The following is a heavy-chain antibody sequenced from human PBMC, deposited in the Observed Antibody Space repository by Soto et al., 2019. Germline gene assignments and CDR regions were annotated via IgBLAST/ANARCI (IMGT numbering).Heavy chain of an antibody. Sequence: SVKVSCKASGGTFSSYAISWVRQAPGQGLEWMGGIIPIFGTANYAQKFQGRVTITADESTSTAYMELSSLRSEDTAVYYCARDHSRPFAGINGMDVWGQGTTVTVSS. CDR1: GGTFSSYA. V-gene: IGHV1-69*13. J-gene: IGHJ6*02. CDR3: ARDHSRPFAGINGMDV. CDR2: IIPIFGTA. D-gene: IGHD6-13*01.